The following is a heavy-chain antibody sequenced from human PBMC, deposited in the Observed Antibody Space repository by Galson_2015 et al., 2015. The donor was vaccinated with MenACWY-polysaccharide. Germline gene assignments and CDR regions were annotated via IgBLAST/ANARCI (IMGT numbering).Heavy chain of an antibody. V-gene: IGHV3-74*01. CDR3: AREREHCDGITCYKPFDI. D-gene: IGHD2-2*02. CDR2: IKSDGSIT. Sequence: SLRLSCAVSGLRFSSFWMNWVRQVPGEGLVWVSRIKSDGSITTYADSVKGRFTISRDNAKNTLYLQMNSLRAEDTAVYYCAREREHCDGITCYKPFDIWGQGTMVTVSS. J-gene: IGHJ3*02. CDR1: GLRFSSFW.